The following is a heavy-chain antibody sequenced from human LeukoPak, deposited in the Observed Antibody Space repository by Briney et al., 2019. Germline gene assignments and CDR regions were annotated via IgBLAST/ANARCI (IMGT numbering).Heavy chain of an antibody. V-gene: IGHV4-30-4*01. CDR3: AGTDPVLRFPFRV. CDR2: IYYSGST. J-gene: IGHJ6*02. D-gene: IGHD3-3*01. Sequence: SETLSLTCTVSGGSISSGDYYWSWIRQPPGKGLEWIGYIYYSGSTYYNPSLKSRVTISVDTSKNQFSLKLSSVTAADTAVYYCAGTDPVLRFPFRVWGQGTTVTVSS. CDR1: GGSISSGDYY.